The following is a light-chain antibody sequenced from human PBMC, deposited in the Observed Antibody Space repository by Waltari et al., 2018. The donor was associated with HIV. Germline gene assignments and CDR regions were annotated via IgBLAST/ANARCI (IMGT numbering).Light chain of an antibody. CDR2: EVS. Sequence: QSALTQPASVSGSPGQSITISCTGTSRDVGGYNYVSWYQQHPAKAPKLTIYEVSNRSSGISTRCLGAKSSNTASLTISGLQTEDDADYYFSSDTSSSILYAFGTGTKVTVL. CDR1: SRDVGGYNY. J-gene: IGLJ1*01. V-gene: IGLV2-14*01. CDR3: SSDTSSSILYA.